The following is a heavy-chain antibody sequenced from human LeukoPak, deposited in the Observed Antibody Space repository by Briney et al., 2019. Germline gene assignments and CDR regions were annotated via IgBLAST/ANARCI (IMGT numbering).Heavy chain of an antibody. CDR2: IYYSGST. D-gene: IGHD2-2*01. CDR1: GGSLSSYY. CDR3: ARLVVPAAP. J-gene: IGHJ5*02. Sequence: SETLSLTCTVSGGSLSSYYWSWIRQPPGKGLEWIGYIYYSGSTNYNPSLKSRVTISVDTSKNQFSLKLSSVTAADTAVYYCARLVVPAAPWGQGTLVTVSS. V-gene: IGHV4-59*12.